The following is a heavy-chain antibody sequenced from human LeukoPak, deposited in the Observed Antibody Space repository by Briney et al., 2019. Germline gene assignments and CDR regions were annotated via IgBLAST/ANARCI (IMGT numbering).Heavy chain of an antibody. D-gene: IGHD2-2*01. CDR2: INPSGGST. Sequence: ASVKVSCKASGYTFTKYYVHWVRQAPGQGHEWMGIINPSGGSTSYAQKFQGRVTMTSDTSTSTVYMELSSLRSEDPAVYYCASDCSSASCYLGFDYWGQGTLVTVYS. J-gene: IGHJ4*01. CDR1: GYTFTKYY. V-gene: IGHV1-46*01. CDR3: ASDCSSASCYLGFDY.